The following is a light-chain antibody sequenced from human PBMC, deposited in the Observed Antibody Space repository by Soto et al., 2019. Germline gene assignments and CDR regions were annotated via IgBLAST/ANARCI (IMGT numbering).Light chain of an antibody. J-gene: IGKJ4*01. CDR3: QQSHSTPLT. Sequence: DIQMTQSPSSLSASVGDRVTMSFRASQSISSYLNWYQQKPGKAPKLLIYAASSLQSGVPSRFSGSGSGTDFTLTISSLQPEDFATYYCQQSHSTPLTSGGGTKADIK. V-gene: IGKV1-39*01. CDR1: QSISSY. CDR2: AAS.